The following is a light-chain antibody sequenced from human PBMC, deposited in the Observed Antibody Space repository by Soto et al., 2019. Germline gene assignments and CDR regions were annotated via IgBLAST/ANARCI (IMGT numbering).Light chain of an antibody. J-gene: IGKJ2*01. Sequence: DIQMTQSPSSLSASVGDRVTITCRASQSMSRYLNWYQQKLGKAPKLLIYAASSLQSGVPSRFSGSGSGTDFTVTISSLQPEDFATYYCQQSFSTPYTFGQGTNLEIK. CDR3: QQSFSTPYT. CDR2: AAS. CDR1: QSMSRY. V-gene: IGKV1-39*01.